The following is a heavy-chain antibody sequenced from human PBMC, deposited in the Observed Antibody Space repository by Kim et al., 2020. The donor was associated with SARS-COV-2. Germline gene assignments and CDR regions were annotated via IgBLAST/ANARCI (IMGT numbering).Heavy chain of an antibody. V-gene: IGHV3-48*02. CDR3: ARDRWGCSFDL. Sequence: GGSLRLSCVTSGFTFSNYDMNWVRQAPGKGLEWVSFITKNSGTIYYGESVKGRSTISRDNAKNSLYLQMNSLRDEDTAVYYCARDRWGCSFDLWGQGTLVTVSS. CDR1: GFTFSNYD. CDR2: ITKNSGTI. J-gene: IGHJ5*02. D-gene: IGHD3-16*01.